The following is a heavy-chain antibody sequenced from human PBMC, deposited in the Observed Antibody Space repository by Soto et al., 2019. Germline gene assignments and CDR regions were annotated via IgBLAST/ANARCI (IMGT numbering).Heavy chain of an antibody. D-gene: IGHD3-10*01. CDR3: ARGVRGVLSSVEDGYYFDY. CDR1: GFTVSSNY. Sequence: GGSLRLSCAASGFTVSSNYMSWVRQAPGKGLEWVSVIYSGGSTYYADSVKGRFTISRDNSKNTLYLQMNSLRAEDTAVYYCARGVRGVLSSVEDGYYFDYWGQGTLVTVSS. CDR2: IYSGGST. J-gene: IGHJ4*02. V-gene: IGHV3-53*01.